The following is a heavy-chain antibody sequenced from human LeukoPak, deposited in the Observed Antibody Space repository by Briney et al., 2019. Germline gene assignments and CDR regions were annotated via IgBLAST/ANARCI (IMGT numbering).Heavy chain of an antibody. V-gene: IGHV4-59*11. CDR3: ARGFGYYGQNAFDI. J-gene: IGHJ3*02. D-gene: IGHD3-10*01. CDR2: IHYNGST. CDR1: GGSISGHY. Sequence: SETLSLTCTISGGSISGHYWTWIRQSPGKGLEWIGYIHYNGSTNYNPSVKSRVTMSLDTSKNQFSLKLSSVTAADTAVYYCARGFGYYGQNAFDIWGQGTMVTVSS.